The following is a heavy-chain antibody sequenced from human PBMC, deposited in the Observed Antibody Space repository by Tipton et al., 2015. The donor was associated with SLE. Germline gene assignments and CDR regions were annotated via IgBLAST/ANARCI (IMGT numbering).Heavy chain of an antibody. V-gene: IGHV4-34*01. D-gene: IGHD2-15*01. Sequence: TLSLTCAVYGGSFSGYRWSWIRQPPGKGLEWIGEINHSGSTNNNPSLKSRVTISVDTSKNQFSLILSSVTAADTAVYYCARGEWWTGDVDYWGQGTLVTVSS. CDR1: GGSFSGYR. CDR3: ARGEWWTGDVDY. CDR2: INHSGST. J-gene: IGHJ4*02.